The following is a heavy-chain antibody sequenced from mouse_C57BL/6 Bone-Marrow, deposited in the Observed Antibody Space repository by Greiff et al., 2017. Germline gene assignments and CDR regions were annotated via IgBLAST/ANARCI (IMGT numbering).Heavy chain of an antibody. CDR3: ARLGDGYYRYAMDY. CDR1: GYTFPSYT. V-gene: IGHV1-4*01. Sequence: QVQLQQSGAELARPGASVKMSCKASGYTFPSYTMHWVKQRPGQGLEWIGYINPSSGYTKYNQKFKDKATLTADKSSSTAYMQMSSLTSEDSAVYYCARLGDGYYRYAMDYWGQGTSVTGSS. CDR2: INPSSGYT. D-gene: IGHD2-3*01. J-gene: IGHJ4*01.